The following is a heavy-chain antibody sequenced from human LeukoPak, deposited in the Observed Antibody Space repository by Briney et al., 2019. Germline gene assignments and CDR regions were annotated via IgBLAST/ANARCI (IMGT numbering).Heavy chain of an antibody. V-gene: IGHV1-69*06. CDR2: IIPIFGTA. Sequence: TVKLLRNASGHTYSSYAIRWARQAHGQRREWMGEIIPIFGTANYAQKFQGRVTITAGKSTSTAYMELSSLRAEDTAVYYCAIPHSNKGHYWGQGTLVTVSS. J-gene: IGHJ4*02. D-gene: IGHD4-11*01. CDR1: GHTYSSYA. CDR3: AIPHSNKGHY.